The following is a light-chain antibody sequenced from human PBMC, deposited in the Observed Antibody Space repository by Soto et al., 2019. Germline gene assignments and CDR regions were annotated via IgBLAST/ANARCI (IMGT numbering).Light chain of an antibody. J-gene: IGKJ4*01. Sequence: EIVLTQSPGTLSLSPGERATLSCRASQSVSSSYLAWYQQKPGQAPRLLIYGASSRATGIPDGFRGSGSGTDFTLTISRLEPEDFAVYYCQQYGSSPTFGGGTKVEIK. CDR2: GAS. CDR1: QSVSSSY. V-gene: IGKV3-20*01. CDR3: QQYGSSPT.